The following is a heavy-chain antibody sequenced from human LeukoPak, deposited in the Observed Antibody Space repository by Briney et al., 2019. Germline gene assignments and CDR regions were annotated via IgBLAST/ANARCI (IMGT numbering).Heavy chain of an antibody. J-gene: IGHJ3*02. V-gene: IGHV4-4*07. D-gene: IGHD3-10*01. CDR3: ARDLPPMVRGVIIVGFDI. CDR1: GGSISSYY. CDR2: IYTSGST. Sequence: PSETLSLTCTVSGGSISSYYWSWIRQPAGKGLEWIGRIYTSGSTNYNPSLKSRVTMSVDTSKNQFSLKLSSVTAADTAVYYCARDLPPMVRGVIIVGFDIWGQGTMVTVSS.